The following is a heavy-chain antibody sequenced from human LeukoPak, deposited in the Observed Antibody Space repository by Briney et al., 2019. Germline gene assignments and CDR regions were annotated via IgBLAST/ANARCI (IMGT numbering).Heavy chain of an antibody. CDR2: IYYSGST. Sequence: PSETLSLTCTVSGGSISSSSYYWGWIRQPPGKGLEWIGSIYYSGSTYYNPSLKSRVTISVDTSKNQFSLKLSSVTAADTAVYYCARGHSGYDTPDYWGQGTLVTVSS. CDR1: GGSISSSSYY. D-gene: IGHD5-12*01. J-gene: IGHJ4*02. V-gene: IGHV4-39*07. CDR3: ARGHSGYDTPDY.